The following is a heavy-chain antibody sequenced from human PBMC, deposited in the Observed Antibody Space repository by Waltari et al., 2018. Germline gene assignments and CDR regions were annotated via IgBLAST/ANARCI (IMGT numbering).Heavy chain of an antibody. CDR2: ISSSGSII. V-gene: IGHV3-48*03. CDR1: GFTFSSYE. J-gene: IGHJ4*02. CDR3: ARDKDNSGWYASMSLDY. D-gene: IGHD6-19*01. Sequence: EVQLVESGGDLVQPGGSLRLSCAASGFTFSSYEMNWVRQAPGKGWEGVSNISSSGSIIYYADSVKGRFTISRDNAKNSLYLQMNSLRVEDTAVYYCARDKDNSGWYASMSLDYWGQGTLVTVSS.